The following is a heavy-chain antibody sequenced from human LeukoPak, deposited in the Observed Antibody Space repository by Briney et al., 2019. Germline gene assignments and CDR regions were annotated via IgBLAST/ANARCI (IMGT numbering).Heavy chain of an antibody. V-gene: IGHV4-59*01. CDR1: GGSISSYY. J-gene: IGHJ4*02. CDR3: ARGRGVAARPVYY. D-gene: IGHD6-6*01. CDR2: IYYSGST. Sequence: SETLSLTCTVSGGSISSYYWSWIRQPPGKGLEWIGYIYYSGSTNYNPSLKSRVTISADTSKNQFSLKLSSVTAADTAVYYCARGRGVAARPVYYWGQGTLVTVSS.